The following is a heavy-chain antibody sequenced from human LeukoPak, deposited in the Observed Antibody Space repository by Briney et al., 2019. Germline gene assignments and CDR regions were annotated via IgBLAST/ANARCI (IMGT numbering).Heavy chain of an antibody. CDR2: IYTSGRT. D-gene: IGHD2-15*01. J-gene: IGHJ5*02. CDR3: AREIVVVVAATWFDP. V-gene: IGHV4-61*02. CDR1: GGSISSGSYY. Sequence: SQTLSLTCTVSGGSISSGSYYWSWIRQPAGEGLEWIGRIYTSGRTNYNPSLKSRVTISVDTSKNQFSLKLSSLTAADTAVYYCAREIVVVVAATWFDPWGQGTLVTVSS.